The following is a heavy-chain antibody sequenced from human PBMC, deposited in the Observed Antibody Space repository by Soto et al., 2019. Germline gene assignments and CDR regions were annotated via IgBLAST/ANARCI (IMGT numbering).Heavy chain of an antibody. D-gene: IGHD1-26*01. CDR2: INPNSGGT. J-gene: IGHJ6*02. Sequence: ASVKVSCKASGYTFTGYYMHWVRQAPGQGLEWMGWINPNSGGTNYAQKFQGRVTMTRDTSISTAYMELSRLRSDDTAVYYCAREMRFRMGPLHGMDVWGQGTTVIVSS. V-gene: IGHV1-2*02. CDR3: AREMRFRMGPLHGMDV. CDR1: GYTFTGYY.